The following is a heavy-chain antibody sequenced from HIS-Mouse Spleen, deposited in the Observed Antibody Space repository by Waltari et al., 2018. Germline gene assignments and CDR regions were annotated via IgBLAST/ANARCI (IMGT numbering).Heavy chain of an antibody. CDR2: IYYSGST. V-gene: IGHV4-39*07. J-gene: IGHJ2*01. CDR3: AREIPYSSSWYDWYFDL. D-gene: IGHD6-13*01. Sequence: QLQLQESGPGLVKPSETLSLTCTVSGGSSSRSSYYWCWIRQPPGKGLEWIGSIYYSGSTYYNPSLKSRVTISVDTSKNQFSLKLSSVTAADTAVYYCAREIPYSSSWYDWYFDLWGRGTLVTVSS. CDR1: GGSSSRSSYY.